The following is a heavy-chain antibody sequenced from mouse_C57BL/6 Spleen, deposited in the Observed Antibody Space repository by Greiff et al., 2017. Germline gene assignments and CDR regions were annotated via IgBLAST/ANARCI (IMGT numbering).Heavy chain of an antibody. CDR1: GFTFSDYY. Sequence: VQLVESEGGLVQPGSSMKLSCTASGFTFSDYYMAWVRQVPEKGLEWVANMNYDGSSTSFLASLKSRLIVSRDNAKNILYLQMSSLKSEDTATYYCARGPNWDYYFDYWGQGTTLTVSS. V-gene: IGHV5-16*01. CDR2: MNYDGSST. J-gene: IGHJ2*01. D-gene: IGHD4-1*01. CDR3: ARGPNWDYYFDY.